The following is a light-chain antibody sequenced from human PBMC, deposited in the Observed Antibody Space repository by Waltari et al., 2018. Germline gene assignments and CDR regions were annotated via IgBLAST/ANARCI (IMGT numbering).Light chain of an antibody. J-gene: IGKJ4*01. Sequence: DIQMTQSPSFVSASVGDTVTISCRASQDISNWLAWFQQKPGKAPKLLLFGATTLQSGVPSRVSGTGSGTDFTLTISSLQPEDFATYYCQQANTFPRTFGGGTRVEIK. CDR3: QQANTFPRT. CDR1: QDISNW. CDR2: GAT. V-gene: IGKV1-12*01.